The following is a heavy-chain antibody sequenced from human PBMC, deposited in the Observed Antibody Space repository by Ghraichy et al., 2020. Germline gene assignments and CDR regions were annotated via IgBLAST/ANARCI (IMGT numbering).Heavy chain of an antibody. V-gene: IGHV4-39*01. CDR3: ASQRLLVITGTTGAFDI. J-gene: IGHJ3*02. D-gene: IGHD1-20*01. CDR2: IYYSGST. CDR1: GGSISSSSYY. Sequence: SETLSLTCTVSGGSISSSSYYWGWIRQPPGKGLEWIGSIYYSGSTYYNPSLKSRVTMSVDTSKNQFSLKLRSVTAADTAVYYCASQRLLVITGTTGAFDIWVQGTMVTVSS.